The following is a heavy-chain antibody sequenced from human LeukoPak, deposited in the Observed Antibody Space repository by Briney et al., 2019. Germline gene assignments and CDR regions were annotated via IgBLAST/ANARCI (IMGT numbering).Heavy chain of an antibody. J-gene: IGHJ4*02. CDR3: ARDLAFSSSSDRH. V-gene: IGHV3-74*01. CDR2: INTDGSGT. CDR1: GFTFSSYW. D-gene: IGHD6-6*01. Sequence: GGSLRLSCAASGFTFSSYWMHWVRQAPGKGLVWVSRINTDGSGTGYADSVKGRFTITRDNAKNTLYLQMNSLRAEDTAVYYCARDLAFSSSSDRHWGLGTLVTVSS.